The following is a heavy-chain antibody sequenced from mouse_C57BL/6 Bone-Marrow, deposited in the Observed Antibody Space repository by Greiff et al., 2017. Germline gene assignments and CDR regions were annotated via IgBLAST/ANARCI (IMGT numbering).Heavy chain of an antibody. J-gene: IGHJ4*01. CDR2: IYPGSGST. CDR3: ARLGSSYAMDY. D-gene: IGHD1-1*01. CDR1: GYTFTSYW. Sequence: QVQLQQPGAELVKPGASVKMSCKASGYTFTSYWITWVKQRPGQGLEWIGDIYPGSGSTNDNEKFKSKATLTVDTSSSTAYMQLSSLTSEDAAVYYCARLGSSYAMDYWGQGTSVTVSS. V-gene: IGHV1-55*01.